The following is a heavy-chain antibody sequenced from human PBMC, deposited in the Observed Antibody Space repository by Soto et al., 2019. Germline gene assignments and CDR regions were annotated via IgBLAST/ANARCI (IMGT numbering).Heavy chain of an antibody. Sequence: SETLSLTCSVSGDSISSYYWSWIRQPPGKGLEWIGYIYYSGSTNYNPSLKSRVTISVDTSKNQFSLKLSSVTAADTAVYYCARAPRGNYGYPSYFDYWGQGTLVTVSS. V-gene: IGHV4-59*01. J-gene: IGHJ4*02. CDR2: IYYSGST. CDR1: GDSISSYY. D-gene: IGHD3-10*01. CDR3: ARAPRGNYGYPSYFDY.